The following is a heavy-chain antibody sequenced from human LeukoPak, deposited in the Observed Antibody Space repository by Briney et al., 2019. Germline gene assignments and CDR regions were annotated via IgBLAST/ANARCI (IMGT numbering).Heavy chain of an antibody. CDR1: GGTFSSYA. Sequence: GASVKVSCKASGGTFSSYAISLVRQAPGQGLEWMGGIIPIFGTANYAQKFQGRVTMTRDTSTNTVYMELSSLRSEDTAVYYCAREVSALPYYDSRASNWFDPWGQGTLVTVSS. D-gene: IGHD3-22*01. CDR3: AREVSALPYYDSRASNWFDP. J-gene: IGHJ5*02. V-gene: IGHV1-69*05. CDR2: IIPIFGTA.